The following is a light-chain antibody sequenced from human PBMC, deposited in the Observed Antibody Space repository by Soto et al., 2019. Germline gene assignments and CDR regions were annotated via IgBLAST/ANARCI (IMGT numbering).Light chain of an antibody. CDR2: AAS. J-gene: IGKJ2*01. V-gene: IGKV1-39*01. CDR3: QQSYITPYT. Sequence: DIQMTQSPSSLSASVGDTVTITCRASQSISVHLNWYQQKPGKVPKLLIYAASNLQSGVPSSFSGSGSETDFDRTIISLQPEDVATYYCQQSYITPYTFGQGTKMQIK. CDR1: QSISVH.